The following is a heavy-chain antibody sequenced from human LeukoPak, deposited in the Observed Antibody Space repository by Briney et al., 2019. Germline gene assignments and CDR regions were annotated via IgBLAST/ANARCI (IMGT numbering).Heavy chain of an antibody. CDR2: ISAYNGNT. J-gene: IGHJ5*02. Sequence: ASVKVSCKASGYTFTSYGISWVRQAPGQGLEWMGWISAYNGNTNYAQKLQGRVTMTTDTSTSTAYMELRSLRSDDTAVYYCARDMPRRSYYDFWSGYLGWFDPWGQGTLVTVSS. CDR1: GYTFTSYG. D-gene: IGHD3-3*01. CDR3: ARDMPRRSYYDFWSGYLGWFDP. V-gene: IGHV1-18*01.